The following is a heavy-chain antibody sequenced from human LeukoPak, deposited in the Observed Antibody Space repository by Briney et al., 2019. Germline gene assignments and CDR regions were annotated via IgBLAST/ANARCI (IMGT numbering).Heavy chain of an antibody. J-gene: IGHJ6*02. CDR2: INPNSGDT. CDR3: ARGLPPQLFIGVYYYYSMEV. D-gene: IGHD2-8*01. Sequence: ASVRVSCKASGYTFTDFYIHWVRQAPGQGLEWMGWINPNSGDTNFVKKFQGRVTMTRDTSISTAYMELTGLRSDDTAVYYCARGLPPQLFIGVYYYYSMEVWGQGTTVTVSS. V-gene: IGHV1-2*02. CDR1: GYTFTDFY.